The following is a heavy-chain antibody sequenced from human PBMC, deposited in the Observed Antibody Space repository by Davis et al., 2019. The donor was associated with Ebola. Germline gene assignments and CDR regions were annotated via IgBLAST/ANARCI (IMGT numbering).Heavy chain of an antibody. CDR1: GYSFTSYW. J-gene: IGHJ6*02. CDR3: ATSLGVDTAMATYGMDV. CDR2: IYPGDSDT. Sequence: PGGSLRLSCKGSGYSFTSYWIGWVRQMPGKGLEWMGIIYPGDSDTRYSPSFQGQVTISADKSISTAYLQWSSLKASDTAMYYCATSLGVDTAMATYGMDVWGQGTTVTVSS. D-gene: IGHD5-18*01. V-gene: IGHV5-51*01.